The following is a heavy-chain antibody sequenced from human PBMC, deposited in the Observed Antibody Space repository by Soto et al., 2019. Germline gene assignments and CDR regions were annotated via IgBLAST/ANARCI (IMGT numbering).Heavy chain of an antibody. CDR2: IKQDGSEK. CDR3: AREEGNYYNSSGYYPPAAFDY. Sequence: EVQLVESGGGLVQPGGSLRLSCAASGFTFSSYWMSWVRQAPGKGLEWVANIKQDGSEKYYVDSVKGRFTISRDNAKNSLYLQMNSLRAEDTAVYYCAREEGNYYNSSGYYPPAAFDYWGQGTLVTVSS. J-gene: IGHJ4*02. CDR1: GFTFSSYW. V-gene: IGHV3-7*05. D-gene: IGHD3-22*01.